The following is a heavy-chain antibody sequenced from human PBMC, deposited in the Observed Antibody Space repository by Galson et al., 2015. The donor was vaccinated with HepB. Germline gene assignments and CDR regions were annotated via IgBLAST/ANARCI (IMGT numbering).Heavy chain of an antibody. J-gene: IGHJ6*02. Sequence: SLRLSCAASGFTFSSYGMHWVRQAPGKGLEWVAVISYDGSNKYYADSVKGRFTISRDNSKNTLYLQMNSLRAEDTAVYYCASHDYGDSRGWGYYYYGMDVWGQGTTVTVSS. CDR1: GFTFSSYG. V-gene: IGHV3-30*03. CDR3: ASHDYGDSRGWGYYYYGMDV. CDR2: ISYDGSNK. D-gene: IGHD4-17*01.